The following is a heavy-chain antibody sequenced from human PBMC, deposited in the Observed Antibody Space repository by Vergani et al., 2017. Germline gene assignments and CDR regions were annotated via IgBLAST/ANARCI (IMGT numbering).Heavy chain of an antibody. Sequence: VQLQQWGAGLLKPSETLSLTCAVYGGSFSGYYWSWIRQAPGKGLEWVSSISSSSSYIYYADSVKGRFTISRDNAKNSLYLQMNSLRAEDTAVYYCARESGYSNSRFDPWGQGTLVTVSS. D-gene: IGHD4-11*01. CDR3: ARESGYSNSRFDP. CDR2: ISSSSSYI. V-gene: IGHV3-21*01. J-gene: IGHJ5*02. CDR1: GGSFSGYY.